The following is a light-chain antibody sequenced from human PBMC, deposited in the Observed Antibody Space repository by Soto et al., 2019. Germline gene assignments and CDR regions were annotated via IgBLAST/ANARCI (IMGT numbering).Light chain of an antibody. Sequence: EIVLTHSPGTLSFSPLEIATLSFSSSQSVSSSYLAWYQQKPGQAPRLLIYGASSRATGIPDRFSGSGSGTVFTLTISRLEPEDFAVYYCQQYGSSPRKFGQGTKVDIK. CDR3: QQYGSSPRK. V-gene: IGKV3-20*01. CDR1: QSVSSSY. CDR2: GAS. J-gene: IGKJ1*01.